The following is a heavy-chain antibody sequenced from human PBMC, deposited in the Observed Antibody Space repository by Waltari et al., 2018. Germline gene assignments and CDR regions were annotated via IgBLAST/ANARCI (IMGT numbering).Heavy chain of an antibody. Sequence: QVQLVESGGGVVQPGRSLRLSCAASGFTFSSYGMHWVRQAPGKGLEWVAVIWYDGSNKYYADSVKGRFTISRDNSKNTLYLQMNSLRAEDTAVYYCAKGIVATIGTLDYWGQGTLVIVSS. D-gene: IGHD5-12*01. CDR2: IWYDGSNK. J-gene: IGHJ4*02. CDR3: AKGIVATIGTLDY. CDR1: GFTFSSYG. V-gene: IGHV3-33*06.